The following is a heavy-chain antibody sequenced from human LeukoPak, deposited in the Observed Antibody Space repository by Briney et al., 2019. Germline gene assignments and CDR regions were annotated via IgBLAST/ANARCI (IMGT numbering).Heavy chain of an antibody. CDR3: ARAGMVRGVIIPWFDP. V-gene: IGHV3-48*03. Sequence: AGSLRLSCAASGFTFSSYEMNWVRQAPGKGLEWVSYISSSGSTIYYADSVKGRFTISRDNAKNSLYLQMNSLRAEDTAVYYCARAGMVRGVIIPWFDPWGQGTLVTVSS. J-gene: IGHJ5*02. D-gene: IGHD3-10*01. CDR1: GFTFSSYE. CDR2: ISSSGSTI.